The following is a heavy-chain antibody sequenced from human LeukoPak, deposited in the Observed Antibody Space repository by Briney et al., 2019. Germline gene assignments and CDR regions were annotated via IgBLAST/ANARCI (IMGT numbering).Heavy chain of an antibody. J-gene: IGHJ3*02. V-gene: IGHV3-64*01. CDR2: ITSDGGST. Sequence: GGSLTLSCVASGFTFSSHGMHWVRQAPGKGLGYVSAITSDGGSTFYVNSVKGRFTSSRDNSKNTVYLQMGSLRAEDLAVYYCARVAVWLGDAFDIWGQGTMVTVSS. CDR3: ARVAVWLGDAFDI. CDR1: GFTFSSHG. D-gene: IGHD6-19*01.